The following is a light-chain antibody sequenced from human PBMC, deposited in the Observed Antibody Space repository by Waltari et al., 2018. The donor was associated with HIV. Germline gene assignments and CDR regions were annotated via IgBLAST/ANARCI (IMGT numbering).Light chain of an antibody. CDR3: QQYNNWPRT. Sequence: DIVMTQSPATLSVSPGERGTISCRASQSINNTLAWYQHKPGQAPRLLIYGASTRATGIPARFSGSGSGTDFSLNISTLQSEDFAVYYCQQYNNWPRTFGRGTKVEIK. CDR1: QSINNT. V-gene: IGKV3-15*01. J-gene: IGKJ4*02. CDR2: GAS.